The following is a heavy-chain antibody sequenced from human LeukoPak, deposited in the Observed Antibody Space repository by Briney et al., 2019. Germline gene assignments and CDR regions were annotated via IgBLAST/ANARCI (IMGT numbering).Heavy chain of an antibody. CDR3: VVGGSPGY. D-gene: IGHD2-15*01. J-gene: IGHJ4*02. V-gene: IGHV3-74*01. CDR2: ISTDGYTT. Sequence: GGSLRLSCAASGLTFSAYKMHWVRQAPRKGLVWVSRISTDGYTTDYADFVQGRFTASRDNTKNTWSLEVNSLRAEDTAVYYCVVGGSPGYWGQGTLVTVSS. CDR1: GLTFSAYK.